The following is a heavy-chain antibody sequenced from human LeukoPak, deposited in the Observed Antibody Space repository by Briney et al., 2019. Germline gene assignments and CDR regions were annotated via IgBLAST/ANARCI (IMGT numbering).Heavy chain of an antibody. CDR1: GFTFSSYS. CDR2: ISSSSSYI. J-gene: IGHJ4*02. D-gene: IGHD6-19*01. Sequence: PGGSLRLSCAAFGFTFSSYSMNWVRQAPGKGLEWVSSISSSSSYIYYADSVKGRFTISRDNAKNSLYLQMNSLRAEDTAVYYCARGDIAVAGPLGYWGQGTLVTVSS. V-gene: IGHV3-21*01. CDR3: ARGDIAVAGPLGY.